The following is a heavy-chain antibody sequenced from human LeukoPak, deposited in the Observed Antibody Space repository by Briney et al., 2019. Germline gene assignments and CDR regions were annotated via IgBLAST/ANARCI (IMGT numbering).Heavy chain of an antibody. Sequence: GGSLRLSCAASGFTFSSYWMHWVRQAPGKGLVWVSRINSDGSTTNYADSVKGRFTISRDNSKNTLYLQMNSLRAEDTAVYYCARDDEFDDYDRRRYTNTFDYWGQGTLVTVSS. CDR2: INSDGSTT. V-gene: IGHV3-74*01. CDR1: GFTFSSYW. CDR3: ARDDEFDDYDRRRYTNTFDY. J-gene: IGHJ4*02. D-gene: IGHD3-22*01.